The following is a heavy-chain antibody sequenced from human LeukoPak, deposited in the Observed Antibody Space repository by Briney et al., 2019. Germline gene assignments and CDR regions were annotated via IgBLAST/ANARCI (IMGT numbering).Heavy chain of an antibody. CDR3: ARVSSAGDQYYYYYYYMDV. D-gene: IGHD7-27*01. CDR2: INPNSGGT. Sequence: ASVKVSCKASGYTFTGYYMHWVRQAPGQGLEWMGWINPNSGGTNYAQKFQGRVTMTRDTSISTAYMELSRLRSDDTAVYYCARVSSAGDQYYYYYYYMDVCGKGTTVTVSS. J-gene: IGHJ6*03. CDR1: GYTFTGYY. V-gene: IGHV1-2*02.